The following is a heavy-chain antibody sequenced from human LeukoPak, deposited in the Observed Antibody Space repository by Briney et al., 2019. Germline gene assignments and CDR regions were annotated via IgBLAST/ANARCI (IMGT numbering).Heavy chain of an antibody. Sequence: GGALRLSCSASGFTFSTYAIHWVRQAPGKGLGYVSLMNSNGGTTSYADSMKGRFTISRDNSKNTLYLQMTSLRPEDTAVYYCVKGADTYSSGHAFDYWGQGTLVTVSS. CDR2: MNSNGGTT. V-gene: IGHV3-64D*09. D-gene: IGHD5-18*01. J-gene: IGHJ4*02. CDR1: GFTFSTYA. CDR3: VKGADTYSSGHAFDY.